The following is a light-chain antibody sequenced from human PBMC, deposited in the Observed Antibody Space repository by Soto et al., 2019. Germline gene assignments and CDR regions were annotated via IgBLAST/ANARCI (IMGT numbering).Light chain of an antibody. Sequence: DIQMTQSPSTLSGSVGDRVTITCRASQTISSWVAWYQQKPGKAPKLLIYKASTLKSGVPSRFSGSGSGTEFTLSISSLQPDDFATYYCQHYNSYSAAFGQGTKVDIK. CDR1: QTISSW. J-gene: IGKJ1*01. V-gene: IGKV1-5*03. CDR2: KAS. CDR3: QHYNSYSAA.